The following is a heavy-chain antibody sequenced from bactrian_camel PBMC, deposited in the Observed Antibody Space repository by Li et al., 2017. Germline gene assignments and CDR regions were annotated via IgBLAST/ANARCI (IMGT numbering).Heavy chain of an antibody. Sequence: QVQLVESGGGSVQAGGSLRLSCANAGRTSVYYRVAWFRQGPGKDREAVAAMTGGARTTNYGNFVSGRFTISQDRDSLNLQMNNLTPEDTAMYYRAASSGKTYGGSWARDYEYDFWGQGTQVTVS. J-gene: IGHJ4*01. CDR1: GRTSVYYR. CDR2: MTGGARTT. V-gene: IGHV3-3*01. CDR3: AASSGKTYGGSWARDYEYDF. D-gene: IGHD6*01.